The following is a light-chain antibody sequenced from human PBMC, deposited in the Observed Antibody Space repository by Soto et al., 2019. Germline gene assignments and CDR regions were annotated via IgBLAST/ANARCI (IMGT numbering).Light chain of an antibody. CDR3: LQYNTWPYT. Sequence: EVVMTQSPGTLSVSPGEGATLSCRASQSVSVNLAWYQHRPGQAPSPLIYDASTRAIGVPARFSGRGSATEFTLTISGLQSEDFGFYYCLQYNTWPYTFGRGTKLEI. CDR2: DAS. J-gene: IGKJ2*01. CDR1: QSVSVN. V-gene: IGKV3-15*01.